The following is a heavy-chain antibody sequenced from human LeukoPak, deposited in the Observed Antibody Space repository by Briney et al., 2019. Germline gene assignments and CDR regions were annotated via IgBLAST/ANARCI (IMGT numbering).Heavy chain of an antibody. CDR3: ARGIWSPSWRYSSGYNWFDP. J-gene: IGHJ5*02. V-gene: IGHV4-34*01. D-gene: IGHD6-19*01. Sequence: PSETLSLTCAVYGGSFSGYYWSWIRQPPGKGLEWIGEINHSGSTNYNPSLKSRVTISVDTSKNQFSLKLSSVTAADTAVYYCARGIWSPSWRYSSGYNWFDPWGQGTLVTVSS. CDR1: GGSFSGYY. CDR2: INHSGST.